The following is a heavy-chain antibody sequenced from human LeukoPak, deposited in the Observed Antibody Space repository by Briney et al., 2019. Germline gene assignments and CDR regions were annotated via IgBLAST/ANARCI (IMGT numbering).Heavy chain of an antibody. CDR3: TTGGGYLTDY. V-gene: IGHV4-59*01. CDR2: IHNSGST. D-gene: IGHD3-16*01. J-gene: IGHJ4*02. Sequence: SETLSLTCTVSGGSINIYYWSWFRQPPGKGLEWIGYIHNSGSTKYNPSLKGRVSISAETSRSQFSLKVTSVTAADTAVYYCTTGGGYLTDYWGQGNLVTVSS. CDR1: GGSINIYY.